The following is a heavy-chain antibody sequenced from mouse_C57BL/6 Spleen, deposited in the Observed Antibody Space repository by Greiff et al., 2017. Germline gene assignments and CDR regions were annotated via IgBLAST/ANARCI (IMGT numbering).Heavy chain of an antibody. D-gene: IGHD2-5*01. CDR2: IRLKSDNYAT. J-gene: IGHJ3*01. CDR3: AGSNYEGWFAY. Sequence: EVKLMESGGGLVQPGGSMKLSCVASGFTFSNYWMNWVRQSPEKGLEWVAQIRLKSDNYATHYAESVKGRFTISRDDSKSSVYLQMNNLRAEDTGIYYCAGSNYEGWFAYWGQGTLVTVSA. V-gene: IGHV6-3*01. CDR1: GFTFSNYW.